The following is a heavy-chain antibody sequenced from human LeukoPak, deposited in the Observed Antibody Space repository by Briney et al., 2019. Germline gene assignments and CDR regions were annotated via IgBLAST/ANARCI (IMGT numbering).Heavy chain of an antibody. V-gene: IGHV4-34*01. J-gene: IGHJ3*02. CDR1: GGSFSGYY. D-gene: IGHD2-21*02. Sequence: SETLSLTCAVYGGSFSGYYWSWIRQPPGKGLEWIGETNHSGSTNYNPSLKSRVTISVDTSKNQFSLKLSSVTAADTAVYYCARSRVVVTAIPGAFDIWGQGTMVTVSS. CDR2: TNHSGST. CDR3: ARSRVVVTAIPGAFDI.